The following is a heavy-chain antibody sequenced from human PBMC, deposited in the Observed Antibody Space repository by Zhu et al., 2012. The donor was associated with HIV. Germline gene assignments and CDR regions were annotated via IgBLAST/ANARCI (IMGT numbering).Heavy chain of an antibody. CDR2: VYYNGKT. V-gene: IGHV4-30-4*08. D-gene: IGHD3-22*01. Sequence: QVQLQESGPGLVKPSQTLSLTCTVSGGSIGSGDYYWSWIRQPPGKGLEWIGNVYYNGKTYYNPSLRSRLTVSVDTSKNHFSLKLTSMTAADTAVYYCALESSGYFSYWGQGTLVTVSS. J-gene: IGHJ4*02. CDR1: GGSIGSGDYY. CDR3: ALESSGYFSY.